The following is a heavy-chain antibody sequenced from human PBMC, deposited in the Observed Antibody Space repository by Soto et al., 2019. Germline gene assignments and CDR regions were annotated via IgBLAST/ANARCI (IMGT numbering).Heavy chain of an antibody. D-gene: IGHD3-3*01. V-gene: IGHV3-23*01. CDR2: ISGSGGST. CDR1: GFPFCSHS. CDR3: AKSGRGPYYDFWSGYYTEAFDI. Sequence: GGCLRLSCSTSGFPFCSHSLSWGRPAPGEGVGWGSAISGSGGSTYYADSVKGRFTISRDNSKNTLYLQMNSLRAEDTAVYYCAKSGRGPYYDFWSGYYTEAFDIWGQGTMVTVSS. J-gene: IGHJ3*02.